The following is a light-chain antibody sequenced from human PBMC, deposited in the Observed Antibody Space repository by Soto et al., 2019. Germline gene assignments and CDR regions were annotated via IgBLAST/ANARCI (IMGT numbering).Light chain of an antibody. Sequence: EIVMTQSPATLSVSPGEWATLSCRASQSVRSNLAWYQQRPGQAPRLLIYAASTRATGVPARFSGGGSGTEFTLTITSLQSEDFAVYYCHQYNGWPRTFGQGTKVDI. CDR3: HQYNGWPRT. J-gene: IGKJ1*01. CDR2: AAS. CDR1: QSVRSN. V-gene: IGKV3-15*01.